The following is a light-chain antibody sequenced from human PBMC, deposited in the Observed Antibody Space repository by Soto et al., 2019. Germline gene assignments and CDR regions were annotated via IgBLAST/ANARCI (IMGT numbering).Light chain of an antibody. CDR1: QSVLHSSNNKNT. CDR2: WAS. V-gene: IGKV4-1*01. CDR3: QQYNSWPPIT. J-gene: IGKJ5*01. Sequence: DIVMTQSPDSLAVSLGERATINCKSSQSVLHSSNNKNTLAWYQQKPGQPPKLLIYWASARESGVPDRFSGSGSGTEFTLTISSLQSEDFVVYYCQQYNSWPPITFGQGTRLEIK.